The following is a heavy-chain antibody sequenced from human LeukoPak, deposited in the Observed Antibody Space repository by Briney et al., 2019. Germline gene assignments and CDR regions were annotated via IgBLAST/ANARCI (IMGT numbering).Heavy chain of an antibody. D-gene: IGHD6-13*01. CDR3: AKDFSAAGNYFDY. CDR1: GFTFSSYG. Sequence: GGSLRLSCAASGFTFSSYGMHWVRQAPGKGLEWVAFIRYDGSNKYYADSVKGRFTISRDNSQNTLYLQMNSLRAEDTAVYYCAKDFSAAGNYFDYWGQGTLVTVSS. V-gene: IGHV3-30*02. CDR2: IRYDGSNK. J-gene: IGHJ4*02.